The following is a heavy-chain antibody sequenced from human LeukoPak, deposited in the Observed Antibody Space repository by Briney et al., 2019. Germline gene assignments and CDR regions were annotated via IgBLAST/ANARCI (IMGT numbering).Heavy chain of an antibody. CDR3: TGEEGVTYYYYYGLDL. J-gene: IGHJ6*02. Sequence: GGSLRLSCAASGFTFSSYGMHWVRQAPGKGLEWVAVISYDGSNKYYADSVKGRFTISRDDSKNTLYLEMNSLRVEDTAVYYCTGEEGVTYYYYYGLDLWGQGTTVTVSS. V-gene: IGHV3-30*03. D-gene: IGHD3-10*01. CDR1: GFTFSSYG. CDR2: ISYDGSNK.